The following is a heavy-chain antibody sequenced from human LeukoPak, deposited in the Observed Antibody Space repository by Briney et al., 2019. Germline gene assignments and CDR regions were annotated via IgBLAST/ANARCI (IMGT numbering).Heavy chain of an antibody. Sequence: SETLSFTCAVYGGSFSGYYWSWIRQPPGKGLEWIGEINHSGSTNYNPSLKSRVTISVDTSKNQFSLKLSSVTAADTAVYYCASSYDSSGYHDYWGQGTLVTVSS. CDR1: GGSFSGYY. CDR2: INHSGST. J-gene: IGHJ4*01. D-gene: IGHD3-22*01. V-gene: IGHV4-34*01. CDR3: ASSYDSSGYHDY.